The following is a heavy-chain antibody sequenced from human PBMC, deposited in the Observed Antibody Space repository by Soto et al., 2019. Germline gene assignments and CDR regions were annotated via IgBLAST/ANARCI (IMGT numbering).Heavy chain of an antibody. J-gene: IGHJ4*02. CDR3: ARHLKYSSDNRHFDY. CDR2: IYPGDSDT. D-gene: IGHD6-19*01. V-gene: IGHV5-51*01. CDR1: GYSFSSYW. Sequence: PGESLKISCKGSGYSFSSYWIGWVRQMPGKGLEWLGIIYPGDSDTRYSPSFQGQVTISADKSISTAYLQWSSLKASDTAMYYCARHLKYSSDNRHFDYWGQGTLVTVSS.